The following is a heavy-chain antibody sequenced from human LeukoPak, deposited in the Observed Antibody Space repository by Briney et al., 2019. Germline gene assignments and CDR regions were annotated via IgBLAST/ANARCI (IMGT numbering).Heavy chain of an antibody. D-gene: IGHD3-10*01. J-gene: IGHJ5*02. CDR2: ISSSSSYI. CDR3: ARESGGSGSYTWFDP. CDR1: GFTFSSYS. V-gene: IGHV3-21*01. Sequence: GGSLRLSCAASGFTFSSYSMNWVRQAPGKGLEWVSSISSSSSYIYYADSVKGRFTISRDNAKNSLYLQMNSLRAEDTAVYYCARESGGSGSYTWFDPWGPGTLVTVSS.